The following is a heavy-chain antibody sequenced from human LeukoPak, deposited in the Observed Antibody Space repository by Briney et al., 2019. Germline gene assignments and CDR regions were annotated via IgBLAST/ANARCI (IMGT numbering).Heavy chain of an antibody. Sequence: PSETLSLTCTVSGGSISSYYWSWIRQPPGKGLEWIGYIYYSGSTNYNPSLKSRVTISVDTSKNQFSLKLSSVTAADTAVYYCAGKMGTMEGEFDYWGQGTLVTVSS. CDR2: IYYSGST. CDR3: AGKMGTMEGEFDY. V-gene: IGHV4-59*01. CDR1: GGSISSYY. D-gene: IGHD5-24*01. J-gene: IGHJ4*02.